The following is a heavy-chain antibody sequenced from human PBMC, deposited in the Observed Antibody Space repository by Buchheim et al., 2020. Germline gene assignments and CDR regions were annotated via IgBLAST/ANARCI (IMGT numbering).Heavy chain of an antibody. V-gene: IGHV1-8*01. D-gene: IGHD3-22*01. J-gene: IGHJ6*02. CDR2: MNPNSGNT. CDR3: ERSSGYYLGVGYYGMDV. Sequence: QVQLVQSGAEVKKPGASVKFSCKASGYTFTSYDINWVRQATGQGLEWMGWMNPNSGNTGYAQKFQGRVTMTRNTSITTYFMELSSLRSEDTAVYYCERSSGYYLGVGYYGMDVWGQGTT. CDR1: GYTFTSYD.